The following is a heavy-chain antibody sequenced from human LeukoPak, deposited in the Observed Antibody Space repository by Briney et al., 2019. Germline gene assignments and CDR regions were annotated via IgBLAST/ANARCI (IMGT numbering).Heavy chain of an antibody. CDR2: ISGSGGST. D-gene: IGHD3-3*01. V-gene: IGHV3-23*01. J-gene: IGHJ5*02. CDR1: GFTFSSYA. CDR3: AKNTEVLRFLEWLPSNWFDP. Sequence: PGGSLRLSCAASGFTFSSYAMSWVRQAPGKGLEWVSAISGSGGSTYYADSVKGRFTISRDNSKNTLYLQMNSLRAEDTAVYYCAKNTEVLRFLEWLPSNWFDPWGQGTLVTVSS.